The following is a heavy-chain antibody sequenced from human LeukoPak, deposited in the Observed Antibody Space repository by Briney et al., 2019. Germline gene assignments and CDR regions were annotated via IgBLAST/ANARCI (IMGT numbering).Heavy chain of an antibody. Sequence: GGSLRLSCAASGFIFSSYAMHWVRQAPGKGLDWVAVTSYDGSNKYYADSVKGRFTISRDNSKNTLYLQMNSLRAEDTAVYYCARGGVYYYDSSGYYSYFDYWGQGTLVTVSA. J-gene: IGHJ4*02. CDR2: TSYDGSNK. CDR1: GFIFSSYA. V-gene: IGHV3-30*04. CDR3: ARGGVYYYDSSGYYSYFDY. D-gene: IGHD3-22*01.